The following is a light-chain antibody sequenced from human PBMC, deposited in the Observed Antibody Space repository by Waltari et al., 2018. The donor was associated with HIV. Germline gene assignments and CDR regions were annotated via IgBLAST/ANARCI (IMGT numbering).Light chain of an antibody. CDR2: AAS. CDR3: QQYNNWPPFT. J-gene: IGKJ5*01. Sequence: DIVMTQSPGALSVSPGESATLSCRASLSVGTKLAWYQQKPGQAPRLLIYAASTRATGTPGRFSGSGSGTEFTLTISSLQSEDFAVYYCQQYNNWPPFTFGQGTRLEIK. V-gene: IGKV3-15*01. CDR1: LSVGTK.